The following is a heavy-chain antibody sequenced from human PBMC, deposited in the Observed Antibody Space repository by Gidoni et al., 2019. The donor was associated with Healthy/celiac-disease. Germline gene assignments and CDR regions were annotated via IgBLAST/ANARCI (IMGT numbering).Heavy chain of an antibody. CDR2: IYTSGRT. CDR1: GGSISSGSYY. D-gene: IGHD2-15*01. J-gene: IGHJ4*02. Sequence: QVQLQEPGPGLVKPSQTLSPTCTASGGSISSGSYYWSWIRQPAGKGLEWIGRIYTSGRTNYNPSLKSRVTMSVDTSKNQFSLKLSSVTAADTAVYYCARDLSGGSSDYWGQGTLVTVSS. CDR3: ARDLSGGSSDY. V-gene: IGHV4-61*02.